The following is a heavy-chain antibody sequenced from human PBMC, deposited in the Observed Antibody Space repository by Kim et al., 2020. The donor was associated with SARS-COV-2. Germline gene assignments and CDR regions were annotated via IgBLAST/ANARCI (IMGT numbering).Heavy chain of an antibody. CDR2: IYSGGSST. Sequence: GGSLRLSCAASGFTFSSYAMNWVRQAPGKGLEWVSVIYSGGSSTYYADSVKGRFTISRDNSKNTLYLQMNSLRAEDTAVYYCATCGGWGGLVSSCYGMYVWGPGTPVTVSS. J-gene: IGHJ6*01. D-gene: IGHD6-19*01. V-gene: IGHV3-23*03. CDR1: GFTFSSYA. CDR3: ATCGGWGGLVSSCYGMYV.